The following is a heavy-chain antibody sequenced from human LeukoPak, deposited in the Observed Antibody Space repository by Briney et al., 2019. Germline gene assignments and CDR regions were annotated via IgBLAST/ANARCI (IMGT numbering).Heavy chain of an antibody. D-gene: IGHD3-9*01. CDR3: STDRRLTGLFDF. J-gene: IGHJ4*02. CDR2: IKRRSGGETT. Sequence: GGSLRLSCAASGFTFSSYWMHWVRQAPGKGLVWVSRIKRRSGGETTDYAAPVKGRFTISRDDSKNTLYLQMNNLKTEDTAVYYCSTDRRLTGLFDFWGQGAQVTVSS. CDR1: GFTFSSYW. V-gene: IGHV3-15*07.